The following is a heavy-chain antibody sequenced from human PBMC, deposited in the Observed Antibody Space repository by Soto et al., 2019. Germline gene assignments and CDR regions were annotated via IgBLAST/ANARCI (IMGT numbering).Heavy chain of an antibody. J-gene: IGHJ4*02. D-gene: IGHD6-19*01. V-gene: IGHV3-30*18. CDR3: AKETIAVGGPNYFDY. CDR2: VSHDGLAQ. CDR1: GFTFSRYG. Sequence: GGSLRLSCEGSGFTFSRYGMHWVRQSPGMGLEWVAVVSHDGLAQYYGDSVKGRFTISRDNSQNTLYLQMNNLRTEDTAIYYCAKETIAVGGPNYFDYWGQGTLVTVSS.